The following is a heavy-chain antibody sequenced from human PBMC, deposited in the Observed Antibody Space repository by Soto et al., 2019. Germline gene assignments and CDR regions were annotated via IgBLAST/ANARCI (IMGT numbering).Heavy chain of an antibody. Sequence: SETLSLTCTVSGGSVSSGSYYWSWIRQPPGKGLEWIGYIYYSGSTNYNPSLKSRVTISVDTSKNQFSLKLSSVTAADTAVYYCARAHMVRGVNYFDYWGQGTLVTVSS. J-gene: IGHJ4*02. CDR2: IYYSGST. D-gene: IGHD3-10*01. CDR3: ARAHMVRGVNYFDY. V-gene: IGHV4-61*01. CDR1: GGSVSSGSYY.